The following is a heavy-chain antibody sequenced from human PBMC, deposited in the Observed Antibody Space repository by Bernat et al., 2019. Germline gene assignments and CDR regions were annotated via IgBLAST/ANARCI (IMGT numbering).Heavy chain of an antibody. V-gene: IGHV1-46*01. CDR1: GYTFTSYY. J-gene: IGHJ4*02. D-gene: IGHD3-10*01. Sequence: QVQLVQSGAEVKKPGASVKVSCKASGYTFTSYYMHWVRQAPGQGLEWMGIINPSGGSTSYAQKFQGRVTMTRDTSTSTVYMELSSLRSEDTAVYYCAREGITMVPGNNYGYVIPKSLDYWGQGTLVTVSS. CDR3: AREGITMVPGNNYGYVIPKSLDY. CDR2: INPSGGST.